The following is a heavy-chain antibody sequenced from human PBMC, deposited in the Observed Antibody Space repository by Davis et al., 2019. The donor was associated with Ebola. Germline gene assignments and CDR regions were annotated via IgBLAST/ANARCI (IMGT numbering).Heavy chain of an antibody. CDR3: AMGGPSGHPVDY. CDR1: GYTLTELS. J-gene: IGHJ4*02. D-gene: IGHD5-12*01. CDR2: FDPEDGET. Sequence: ASVKVSCKVSGYTLTELSMHWVRQAPGKGLEWMEGFDPEDGETIYAQKFQGRVTMTEDTSTDTAYMELSSLRSEDTAVYYCAMGGPSGHPVDYWGQGTLVTVSS. V-gene: IGHV1-24*01.